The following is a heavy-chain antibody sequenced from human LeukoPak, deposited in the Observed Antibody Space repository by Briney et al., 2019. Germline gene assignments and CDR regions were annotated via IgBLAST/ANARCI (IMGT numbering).Heavy chain of an antibody. CDR3: ARDLRAGYSLPLDS. CDR2: ISYDGSNK. Sequence: GRSLRLSCAASGFTFSSYGMHWVRQATGKGLEWVAVISYDGSNKYYADSVKGRFTISRDNSKNTLYLQMNSLRAEDTAVYYCARDLRAGYSLPLDSWGQGTLVTVFS. J-gene: IGHJ1*01. D-gene: IGHD2-15*01. CDR1: GFTFSSYG. V-gene: IGHV3-30*03.